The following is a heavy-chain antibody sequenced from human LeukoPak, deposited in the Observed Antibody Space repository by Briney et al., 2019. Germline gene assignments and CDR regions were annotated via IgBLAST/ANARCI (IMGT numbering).Heavy chain of an antibody. V-gene: IGHV1-18*01. CDR1: GHTFTSYG. CDR3: ARDLRRSAAGTPLDY. CDR2: ISAYNGNT. Sequence: SVKVSCKASGHTFTSYGISWVRQAPGQGLEWMGWISAYNGNTNYAQKLQGRVTMTTDTSTSTAYMELRSLRSDDTAVYYCARDLRRSAAGTPLDYWGQGTLVAVSS. J-gene: IGHJ4*02. D-gene: IGHD6-13*01.